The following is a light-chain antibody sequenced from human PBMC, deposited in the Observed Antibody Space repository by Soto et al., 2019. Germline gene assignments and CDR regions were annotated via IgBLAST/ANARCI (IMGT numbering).Light chain of an antibody. V-gene: IGKV3-20*01. CDR1: QSVSSSY. J-gene: IGKJ4*01. Sequence: EIVLTQSPGTLSLSPGERANLSCRASQSVSSSYLAWYQQKPGQAPRLLIYGASSRATGIPDRFSGSGSGTDFTLTISRLEAEDFAVYYCQQYGSFFGGGTKVEIK. CDR3: QQYGSF. CDR2: GAS.